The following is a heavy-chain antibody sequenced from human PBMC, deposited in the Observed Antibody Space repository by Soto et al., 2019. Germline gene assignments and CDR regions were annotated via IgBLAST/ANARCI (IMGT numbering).Heavy chain of an antibody. CDR3: ARGPSSLTRFDY. CDR2: ISYDGSNK. Sequence: GESLRLSWASSGFTFSSCAMHLVRPAPGKGLEWVAGISYDGSNKYYADSVKGRFTISRDNSKNTLYLQMNSLRAEDTAVYYCARGPSSLTRFDYWGQGTLVTVSS. D-gene: IGHD2-2*01. V-gene: IGHV3-30-3*01. CDR1: GFTFSSCA. J-gene: IGHJ4*02.